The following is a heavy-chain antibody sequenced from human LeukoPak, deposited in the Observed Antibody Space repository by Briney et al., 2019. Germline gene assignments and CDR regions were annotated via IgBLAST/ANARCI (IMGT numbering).Heavy chain of an antibody. V-gene: IGHV4-34*01. D-gene: IGHD3-3*01. CDR3: ARGSLFFWSGYFSY. CDR1: GGSFSGYY. J-gene: IGHJ4*02. CDR2: INHSGST. Sequence: PSETLSLTCAVYGGSFSGYYWSWIRQPPGKGLEWIGEINHSGSTNYSPSLKSRVTISVDTSKNQFSLKLSSVTAADTAVYYCARGSLFFWSGYFSYWGQGTLVTVSS.